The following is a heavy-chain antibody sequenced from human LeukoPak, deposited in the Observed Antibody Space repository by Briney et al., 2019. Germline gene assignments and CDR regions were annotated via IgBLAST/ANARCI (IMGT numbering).Heavy chain of an antibody. V-gene: IGHV5-51*01. CDR2: IYPGDSDI. CDR1: GYSFTSYW. CDR3: ARHPQVHGSGRGWFDP. D-gene: IGHD3-10*01. J-gene: IGHJ5*02. Sequence: GESLKISCKGSGYSFTSYWIGWVRQMPGKGLEWMGIIYPGDSDIRYSPSFQGQVTISAGKSISTAYLQWSSLKASDTAMYYCARHPQVHGSGRGWFDPWGQGTLVTVSS.